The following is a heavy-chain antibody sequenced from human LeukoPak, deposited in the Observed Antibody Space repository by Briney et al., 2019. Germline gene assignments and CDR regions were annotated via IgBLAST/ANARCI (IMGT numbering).Heavy chain of an antibody. CDR1: GYSISSGYY. V-gene: IGHV4-38-2*02. CDR2: IYYSGST. CDR3: ARHPSILPNFDWSGAGAFDL. J-gene: IGHJ3*01. Sequence: SETLSLTCTVSGYSISSGYYWGWIRQPPGKGLEWIGYIYYSGSTNYNPSLKSRVSISVATSKDHFSLKLSSVTAADTAVYFCARHPSILPNFDWSGAGAFDLWGQGTMVTVSS. D-gene: IGHD3-9*01.